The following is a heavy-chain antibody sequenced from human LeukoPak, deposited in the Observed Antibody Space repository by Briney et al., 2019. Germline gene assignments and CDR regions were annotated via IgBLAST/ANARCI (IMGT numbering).Heavy chain of an antibody. CDR2: IHYSGST. CDR1: GGSISSYD. CDR3: AREWSAFDY. D-gene: IGHD2-8*01. V-gene: IGHV4-59*01. Sequence: SETLSLTCNVSGGSISSYDWYWIRQPPGKGLEWIGYIHYSGSTNYNPSLKSRVTISVDTSKNQLSLKLSSVTAADTAAYYCAREWSAFDYWGQGILVIVSS. J-gene: IGHJ4*02.